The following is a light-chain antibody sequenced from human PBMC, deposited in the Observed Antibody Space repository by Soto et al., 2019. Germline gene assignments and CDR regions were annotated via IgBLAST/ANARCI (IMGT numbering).Light chain of an antibody. J-gene: IGKJ5*01. CDR2: DAS. CDR1: QSISNY. CDR3: QQSYSTLIT. Sequence: DIQMTQSPSSLSASVGDRATISCRAIQSISNYLDWYQQKPGQAPKLMIYDASSLASGVPARFSGSGSGTDFTLTISSLQPEDFAIYYCQQSYSTLITFGQGTRLEIK. V-gene: IGKV1-39*01.